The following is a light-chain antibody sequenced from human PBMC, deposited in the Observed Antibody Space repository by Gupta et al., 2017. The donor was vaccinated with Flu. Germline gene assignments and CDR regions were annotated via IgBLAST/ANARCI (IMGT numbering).Light chain of an antibody. CDR2: MGS. V-gene: IGKV2-28*01. CDR1: QSLLHSNGHNY. CDR3: MQSLQTSLT. Sequence: MSCRSSQSLLHSNGHNYLDWYVQKPGQSPQILMYMGSNRASGVPDRFSASGSGTDFILKISRVEAEDVGTYYCMQSLQTSLTFGGGTTLGIK. J-gene: IGKJ4*01.